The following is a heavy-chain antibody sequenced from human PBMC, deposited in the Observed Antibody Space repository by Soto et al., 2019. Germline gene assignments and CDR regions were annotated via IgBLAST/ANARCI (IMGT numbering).Heavy chain of an antibody. Sequence: GGSLRLSCAASGFILSNYAMSWVRQAPGKGLEWVSTIRISGSTYYADSVRGRFTISSDNSKNTLYLQMNSLRAEDTAVYYCATQNFDYWGQGTLVTVSS. CDR2: IRISGST. J-gene: IGHJ4*02. V-gene: IGHV3-23*01. CDR1: GFILSNYA. CDR3: ATQNFDY.